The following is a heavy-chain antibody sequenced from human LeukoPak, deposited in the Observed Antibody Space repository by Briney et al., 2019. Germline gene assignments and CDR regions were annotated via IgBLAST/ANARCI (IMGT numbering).Heavy chain of an antibody. V-gene: IGHV4-59*08. CDR2: INDSGST. J-gene: IGHJ4*02. D-gene: IGHD1-1*01. CDR3: TRRGRNNWGEGNDY. Sequence: SEALSLTCTVSGGSISSYYWSWIRQPPGKGVEWFGYINDSGSTNSNPSLKSRVTMSVDTSKTQFSLKLSSVTAADTAVYYCTRRGRNNWGEGNDYWGQGTLVTVSS. CDR1: GGSISSYY.